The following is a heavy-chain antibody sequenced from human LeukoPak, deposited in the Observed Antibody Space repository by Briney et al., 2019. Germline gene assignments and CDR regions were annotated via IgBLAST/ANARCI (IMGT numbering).Heavy chain of an antibody. J-gene: IGHJ4*02. D-gene: IGHD6-13*01. CDR1: GGSISSSSYY. Sequence: SETLSLTCTVSGGSISSSSYYWGWIRQPPGKGLEWIGSIYYSGSTYYNPSLKSRVTISVDTSKNQFCLKLSSVTAADTAVYYCARTRFSSSWYFDYWGQGTLVTVSS. CDR3: ARTRFSSSWYFDY. CDR2: IYYSGST. V-gene: IGHV4-39*01.